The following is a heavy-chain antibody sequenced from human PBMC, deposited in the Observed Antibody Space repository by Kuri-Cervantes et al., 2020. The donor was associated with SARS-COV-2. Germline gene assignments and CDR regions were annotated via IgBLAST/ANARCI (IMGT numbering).Heavy chain of an antibody. CDR2: IDPSVGTI. D-gene: IGHD3-3*01. CDR3: ARAYLWSGYYTDYYMDV. Sequence: ASVKVSCKASGYTLTSNYMHWVRQAPGQGLEWMGVIDPSVGTINYAQKFQGRVTMTRETSTSTVYMELSSLRSDGTAVYYCARAYLWSGYYTDYYMDVWAKGPRSPSP. J-gene: IGHJ6*03. CDR1: GYTLTSNY. V-gene: IGHV1-46*01.